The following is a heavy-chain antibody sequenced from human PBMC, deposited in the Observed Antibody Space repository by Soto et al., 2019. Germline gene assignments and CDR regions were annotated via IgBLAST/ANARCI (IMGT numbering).Heavy chain of an antibody. Sequence: ASVKVSCKASGYTFTSCAMHWVRQAPGQRLEWMGWINAGNGNTKYSQKFQGRVTITRDTSASTAYMERSSLRSEDTAVYYCERSPGGRDIVVAVPRLYGMDVWRQGTTVTASS. J-gene: IGHJ6*02. CDR2: INAGNGNT. CDR1: GYTFTSCA. V-gene: IGHV1-3*01. CDR3: ERSPGGRDIVVAVPRLYGMDV. D-gene: IGHD2-15*01.